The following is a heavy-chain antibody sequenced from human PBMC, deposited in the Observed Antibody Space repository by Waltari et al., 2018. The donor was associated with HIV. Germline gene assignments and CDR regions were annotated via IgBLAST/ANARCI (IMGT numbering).Heavy chain of an antibody. CDR3: AGTLDYGGNSHFYFDL. J-gene: IGHJ2*01. CDR2: IHHSGNT. D-gene: IGHD4-17*01. CDR1: GYSIRSTYY. V-gene: IGHV4-38-2*02. Sequence: QVQLQESGPGLGKPSETLSLTCTVPGYSIRSTYYWGWIRQPPGKGLEWIGNIHHSGNTYYNPSLKSRVTIAVDTSKNQFSLNLTSLTAADTALYFCAGTLDYGGNSHFYFDLWGRGALVTVSS.